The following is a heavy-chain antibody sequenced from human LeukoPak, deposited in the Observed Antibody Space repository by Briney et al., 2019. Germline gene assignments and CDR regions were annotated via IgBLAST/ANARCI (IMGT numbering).Heavy chain of an antibody. D-gene: IGHD3-9*01. V-gene: IGHV4-39*07. CDR3: ARGGSTLHSAGGHDIEFYYYYYMDV. J-gene: IGHJ6*03. Sequence: SETLSLTCTVSGGSISSSSYYWGWIRQPPGKGLEWIGSIYYSGSTYYNPSLKSRVTISVDTSKNQFSLKLYSVTAADTAVYYCARGGSTLHSAGGHDIEFYYYYYMDVWGKGTTVTISS. CDR1: GGSISSSSYY. CDR2: IYYSGST.